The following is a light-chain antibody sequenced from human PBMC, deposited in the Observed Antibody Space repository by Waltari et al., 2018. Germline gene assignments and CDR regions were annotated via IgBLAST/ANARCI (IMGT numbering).Light chain of an antibody. V-gene: IGLV1-51*02. CDR1: NSNFGNDY. J-gene: IGLJ3*02. CDR3: GTWDNSLSGGV. Sequence: QSVLTQPPSVSAAPGQKVTISCSGGNSNFGNDYVSCYQQLPGTAPKLLIYENDKRPSGIPDRFSGSKSGTSATLAITGLQSGDEANYYCGTWDNSLSGGVFGGGTWLTVL. CDR2: END.